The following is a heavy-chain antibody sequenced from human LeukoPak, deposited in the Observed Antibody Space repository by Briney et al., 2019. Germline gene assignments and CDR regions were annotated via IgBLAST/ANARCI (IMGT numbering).Heavy chain of an antibody. CDR3: ARERRVAARFIFDY. J-gene: IGHJ4*02. V-gene: IGHV4-59*01. Sequence: MTSETLSLTCTVSGVSISSYYWSWIRQPPGKGLEWIGYIYYSGSTNYNPSLKSRVTISVDTSKNQFSLKLSSVTAAGTAVYYCARERRVAARFIFDYWGQGTLVTVSS. D-gene: IGHD6-6*01. CDR1: GVSISSYY. CDR2: IYYSGST.